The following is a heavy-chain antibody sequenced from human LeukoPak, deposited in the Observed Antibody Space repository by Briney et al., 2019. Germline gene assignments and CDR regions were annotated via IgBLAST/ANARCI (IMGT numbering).Heavy chain of an antibody. J-gene: IGHJ6*02. Sequence: GGSLRLSCAASEFTVSSNYMSWVRQAPGRGLEWVSVIYSGGSTYYADSVKGRFTISRDNSKNTLYLQMNSLRAEDTAVYYCARDPAGMTVSGVAEYNYGMDVWGQGTTVTVSS. CDR3: ARDPAGMTVSGVAEYNYGMDV. D-gene: IGHD3-3*01. CDR1: EFTVSSNY. CDR2: IYSGGST. V-gene: IGHV3-66*01.